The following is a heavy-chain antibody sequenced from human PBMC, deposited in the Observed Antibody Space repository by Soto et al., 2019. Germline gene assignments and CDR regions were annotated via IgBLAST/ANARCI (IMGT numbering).Heavy chain of an antibody. V-gene: IGHV4-34*01. CDR2: INHSGST. D-gene: IGHD3-3*01. J-gene: IGHJ4*02. CDR3: ARGALSDHDSSPSDFWSVNIRALDS. Sequence: QVQLQQWGAGLLKPSETLSLTCAVYGGSFSGYYWSWIRQPPGKGLEWVGEINHSGSTNYNPTLKGRGTLSVDTTKYQSSLKLSSVNAAASAVYYCARGALSDHDSSPSDFWSVNIRALDSWGQGTLVTVPS. CDR1: GGSFSGYY.